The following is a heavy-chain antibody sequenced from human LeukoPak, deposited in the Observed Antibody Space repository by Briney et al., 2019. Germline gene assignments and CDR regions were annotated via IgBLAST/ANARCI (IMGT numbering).Heavy chain of an antibody. J-gene: IGHJ5*02. CDR2: IIPIFGTA. CDR3: ARGIAVAGPTGANWFDP. CDR1: GGTFSSYA. Sequence: SVKVSCKASGGTFSSYAISRVRQAPGQGLEWMGGIIPIFGTANYAQKFQGRVTITADESTSTAYMELSSLRSEDTAVYYCARGIAVAGPTGANWFDPWGQGTLVTVSS. D-gene: IGHD6-19*01. V-gene: IGHV1-69*01.